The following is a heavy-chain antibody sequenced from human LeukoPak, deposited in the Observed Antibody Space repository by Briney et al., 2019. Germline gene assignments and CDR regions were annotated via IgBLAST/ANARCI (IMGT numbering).Heavy chain of an antibody. CDR2: ISYDGSNK. D-gene: IGHD3-10*01. V-gene: IGHV3-30*18. J-gene: IGHJ5*02. CDR1: GFTFSSYG. Sequence: GRSLRLSRAASGFTFSSYGMHWVRQAPGKGLEWVAVISYDGSNKYYADSVKGRFTISRDNSKNSLFLQIKSVRSEDTALYFCVKDKLGSFGSGSILGAWGQGTQVTVSS. CDR3: VKDKLGSFGSGSILGA.